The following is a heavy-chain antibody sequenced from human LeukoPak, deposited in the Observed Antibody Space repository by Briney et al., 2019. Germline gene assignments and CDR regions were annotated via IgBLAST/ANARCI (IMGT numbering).Heavy chain of an antibody. CDR2: ISSSSSTI. CDR3: ASIGIVVPAAAFDY. J-gene: IGHJ4*02. V-gene: IGHV3-48*04. D-gene: IGHD2-2*01. CDR1: GFTFSSYS. Sequence: GGSLRLSCAASGFTFSSYSMNWVRQAPGKGLEWVSYISSSSSTIYYADSVKGRFTISRDNAKNSLYLQMNSLRAEDTAVYYCASIGIVVPAAAFDYWGQGTLVTVSS.